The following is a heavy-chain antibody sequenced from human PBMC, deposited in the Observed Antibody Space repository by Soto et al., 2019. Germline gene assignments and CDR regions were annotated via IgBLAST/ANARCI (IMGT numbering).Heavy chain of an antibody. V-gene: IGHV5-51*01. CDR1: GYSFTTSW. CDR3: ARHSAVAEMDV. J-gene: IGHJ6*02. Sequence: GESLKISCKGSGYSFTTSWIAWVRQMPGKGLEWMGVIYIGDSDARYSPSFQGQVTFSADNSLGTAFLQWSSLKASDTAMYYCARHSAVAEMDVWGQCTTVTVSS. D-gene: IGHD6-19*01. CDR2: IYIGDSDA.